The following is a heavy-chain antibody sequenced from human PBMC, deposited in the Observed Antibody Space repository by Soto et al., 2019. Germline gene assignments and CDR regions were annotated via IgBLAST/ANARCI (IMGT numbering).Heavy chain of an antibody. J-gene: IGHJ6*02. Sequence: PGGSLRLSCVASGFMFSSYAMSWVCQPPGKGLQWVSTISISGGSTYYADSVKSRFTISRDNSKKTLYLQMNSLRTEDTAIYFCANLDSWSPRTMDVWGQGTTVTVSS. D-gene: IGHD3-3*01. CDR3: ANLDSWSPRTMDV. CDR2: ISISGGST. CDR1: GFMFSSYA. V-gene: IGHV3-23*01.